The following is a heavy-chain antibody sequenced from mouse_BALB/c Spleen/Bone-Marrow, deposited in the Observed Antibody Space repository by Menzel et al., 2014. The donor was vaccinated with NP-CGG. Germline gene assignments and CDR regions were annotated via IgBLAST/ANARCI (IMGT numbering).Heavy chain of an antibody. J-gene: IGHJ1*01. CDR3: ARSRGNWDDFDV. CDR2: ISSGSSTI. CDR1: GFTFSSFG. V-gene: IGHV5-17*02. D-gene: IGHD4-1*01. Sequence: DVHLVESGGGLVQPGGSRKLSCAASGFTFSSFGMHWVRQAPEKGLEWVAYISSGSSTIYYADTVKGRFTISRDNPKNTLFLQMTSLRSQDTAMYYCARSRGNWDDFDVWGAETTLTASS.